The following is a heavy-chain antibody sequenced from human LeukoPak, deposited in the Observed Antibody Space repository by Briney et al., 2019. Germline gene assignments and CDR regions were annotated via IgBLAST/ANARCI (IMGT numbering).Heavy chain of an antibody. J-gene: IGHJ6*03. Sequence: SETLSLTCAVYGRSFSGYYWSWIRHPPGKGLEWMGEINHSGSTNYNPSLKSRVTISVDTSKNQFSLKLSSVTAADTAVYYGARGLFNWNYRKFMDVWGKGTTVTVSS. CDR2: INHSGST. CDR3: ARGLFNWNYRKFMDV. V-gene: IGHV4-34*01. D-gene: IGHD1-7*01. CDR1: GRSFSGYY.